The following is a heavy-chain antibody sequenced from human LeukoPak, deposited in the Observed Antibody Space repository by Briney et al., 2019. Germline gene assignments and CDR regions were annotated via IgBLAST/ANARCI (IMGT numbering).Heavy chain of an antibody. D-gene: IGHD6-13*01. Sequence: SETLSLTCTVSGGSISSYYWSWIRQPPGKGLEWIGYIYYSGSTNYNPSLKSRVTISVDTSKNQFSLKLGSVTAADTAVYYCARSRVAAAGGFDYWGQGTLVTVSS. CDR2: IYYSGST. CDR3: ARSRVAAAGGFDY. CDR1: GGSISSYY. J-gene: IGHJ4*02. V-gene: IGHV4-59*01.